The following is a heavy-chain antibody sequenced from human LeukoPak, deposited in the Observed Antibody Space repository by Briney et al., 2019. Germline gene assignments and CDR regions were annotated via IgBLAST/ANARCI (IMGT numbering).Heavy chain of an antibody. CDR3: ARVVTGGQAFDI. V-gene: IGHV1-2*06. CDR1: GYTFINNW. Sequence: GASVKVSCKASGYTFINNWMHWVRQAPGQGLEWIGLINPTGTGTLYAQKFQGRVTMTRDTSISTAYMELSRLRSDDTAVYYCARVVTGGQAFDIWGQGTMVTVSS. D-gene: IGHD2-8*02. CDR2: INPTGTGT. J-gene: IGHJ3*02.